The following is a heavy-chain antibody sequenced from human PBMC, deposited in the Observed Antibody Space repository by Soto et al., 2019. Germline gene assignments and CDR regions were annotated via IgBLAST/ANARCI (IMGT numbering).Heavy chain of an antibody. Sequence: GASVKVSCKASGYTFTSYGISWVRRAPGQGLEWMGWISAYNGNTNYAQKLQGRATMTTDTPTSTAYMELRSLRSDDTAVYYCAAGDFNFGLAARQLDYWGQGTLVTVS. CDR2: ISAYNGNT. D-gene: IGHD6-6*01. CDR3: AAGDFNFGLAARQLDY. CDR1: GYTFTSYG. J-gene: IGHJ4*02. V-gene: IGHV1-18*04.